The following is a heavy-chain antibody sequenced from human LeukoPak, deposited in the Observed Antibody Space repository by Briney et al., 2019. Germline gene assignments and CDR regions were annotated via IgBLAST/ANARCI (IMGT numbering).Heavy chain of an antibody. CDR2: ISSIGSTI. CDR1: GFTFSSYS. Sequence: GGSLRLSCAPSGFTFSSYSMNWVRQAPGKGLEWISYISSIGSTIYYADSVKGRFTISRDNAKNSLYLQMNSLRDEDTAVYYCARDPPYSGGYPYFDYWGQGTLVTVSS. CDR3: ARDPPYSGGYPYFDY. V-gene: IGHV3-48*02. J-gene: IGHJ4*02. D-gene: IGHD1-26*01.